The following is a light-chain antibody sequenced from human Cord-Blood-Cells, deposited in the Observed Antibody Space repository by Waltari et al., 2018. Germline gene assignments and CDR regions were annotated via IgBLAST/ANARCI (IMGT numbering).Light chain of an antibody. CDR1: SRHSSYA. CDR3: QTWGTGFWV. J-gene: IGLJ3*02. V-gene: IGLV4-69*01. Sequence: QLVLTQSPSASASLGASVKLTCTLSSRHSSYATAWHQQQPEKGPRYLMKLNSDGSHSKGDGIPDRFSGSSSGAERYLTISSLQSEDEADYYCQTWGTGFWVFGGGTKLTVL. CDR2: LNSDGSH.